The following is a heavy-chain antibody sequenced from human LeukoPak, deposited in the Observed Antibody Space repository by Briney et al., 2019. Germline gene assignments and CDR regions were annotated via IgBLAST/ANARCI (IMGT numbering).Heavy chain of an antibody. J-gene: IGHJ6*02. CDR2: IKQDGSEK. D-gene: IGHD4-23*01. V-gene: IGHV3-7*01. CDR3: ARDSTVVSFFYYYGMDV. CDR1: GFTFSSYW. Sequence: GGSLRLSCAASGFTFSSYWMSWGRQAPGKGLEWVANIKQDGSEKYYVDSVKGRFTISRDNAKNSLYLQMNSLRAEDTAVYYCARDSTVVSFFYYYGMDVWGQGTTVAVSS.